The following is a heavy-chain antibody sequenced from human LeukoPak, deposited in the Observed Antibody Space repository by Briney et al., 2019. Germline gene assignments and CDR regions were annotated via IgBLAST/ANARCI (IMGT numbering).Heavy chain of an antibody. CDR3: AREQYYYDSSGYLLFDY. CDR2: INPNSGDT. D-gene: IGHD3-22*01. J-gene: IGHJ4*02. Sequence: ASVKVSCKASGYIFTGYYMHWVRQAPGQGLEWMGWINPNSGDTNNAQKFQGRVTMTTDTSTSTAYMELRSLRSDDTAVYYCAREQYYYDSSGYLLFDYWGQGTLVTVSS. CDR1: GYIFTGYY. V-gene: IGHV1-2*02.